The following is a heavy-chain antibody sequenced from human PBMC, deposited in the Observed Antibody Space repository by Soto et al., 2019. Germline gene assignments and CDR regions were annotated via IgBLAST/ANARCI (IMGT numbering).Heavy chain of an antibody. CDR1: GGSISSSSYY. D-gene: IGHD3-3*01. V-gene: IGHV4-39*07. Sequence: SETLSLTCTVSGGSISSSSYYWGWIRQPPGKGLEWIGSIYYSGSTYYNPSLKSRVTISVDTSKNQFSLKLSSVTAADTAVYYCARVGGLDDFWSGYYPQGGLIYFDYWGQGTLVTVSS. J-gene: IGHJ4*02. CDR3: ARVGGLDDFWSGYYPQGGLIYFDY. CDR2: IYYSGST.